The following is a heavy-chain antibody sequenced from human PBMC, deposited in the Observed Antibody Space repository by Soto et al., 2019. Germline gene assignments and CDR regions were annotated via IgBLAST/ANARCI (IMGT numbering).Heavy chain of an antibody. J-gene: IGHJ6*02. V-gene: IGHV1-18*04. CDR3: ARAGKYYYGSGSPYYSGMDV. D-gene: IGHD3-10*01. CDR1: GYTFTSYG. Sequence: QVQLVQSGAEVKKPGASVKGSCKASGYTFTSYGVSWVRQAPGQGLEWMGWIIGYNGNTNYAQKLQGRVTMTTDTSTSKAYMELRSLRSDDTAVYYCARAGKYYYGSGSPYYSGMDVWGQGITVTVSS. CDR2: IIGYNGNT.